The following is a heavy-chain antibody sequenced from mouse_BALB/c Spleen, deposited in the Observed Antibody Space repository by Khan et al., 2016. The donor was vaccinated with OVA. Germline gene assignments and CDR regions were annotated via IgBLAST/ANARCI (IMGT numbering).Heavy chain of an antibody. CDR1: GFSLSTYG. V-gene: IGHV2-2*01. J-gene: IGHJ3*01. Sequence: VQLKQSGPGLVQPSQSLSITCTVSGFSLSTYGVHWVRQSPGKGLELLGLIWSGGNTDYNAAFISSLSISKDNSKSQVFFKMNSLQPDDTAIYYCARNSYMYDFTYWGQGTLVTVSA. CDR3: ARNSYMYDFTY. CDR2: IWSGGNT. D-gene: IGHD2-14*01.